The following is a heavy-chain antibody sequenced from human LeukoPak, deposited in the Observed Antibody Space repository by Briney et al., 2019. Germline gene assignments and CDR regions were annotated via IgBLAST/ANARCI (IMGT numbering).Heavy chain of an antibody. CDR1: GFTFSSYA. V-gene: IGHV3-23*01. CDR2: ISGSGGST. CDR3: AKRVAVAGTGFAFDI. J-gene: IGHJ3*02. D-gene: IGHD6-19*01. Sequence: PGGSLRLSCAASGFTFSSYAMSWVRQAPGKGLEWVSAISGSGGSTYYADSVKGRSTISRDNSKNTLYLQMNSLRAEDTAVYYCAKRVAVAGTGFAFDIWGQGTMVTVSS.